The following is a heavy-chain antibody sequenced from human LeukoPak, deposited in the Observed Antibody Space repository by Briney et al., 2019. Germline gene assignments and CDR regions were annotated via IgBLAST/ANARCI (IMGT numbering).Heavy chain of an antibody. V-gene: IGHV3-23*01. J-gene: IGHJ4*02. CDR2: ISGSGRST. CDR1: GFTFSIYG. CDR3: AKRGYSYGFY. D-gene: IGHD5-18*01. Sequence: GGSLRLSCAASGFTFSIYGMHWVRQAPGKGLEWVSAISGSGRSTCYADSVKGRFTISRDNSKNTLYLQMSRLRAEDTGVYYCAKRGYSYGFYWGQGTLVTVSS.